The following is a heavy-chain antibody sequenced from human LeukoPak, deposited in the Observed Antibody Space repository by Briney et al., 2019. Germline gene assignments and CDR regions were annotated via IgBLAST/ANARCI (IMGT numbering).Heavy chain of an antibody. CDR2: IYHSGST. J-gene: IGHJ3*02. CDR3: ARDQEGGYAFDI. Sequence: PSETLSLTCIVSGGTISSGGYYWNWIRQPPGKGLEWIGYIYHSGSTYYNPSLKSRVTISVDRSKNQFSLKLSSVTVADTAVYYCARDQEGGYAFDIWGQGTMVTVSS. CDR1: GGTISSGGYY. V-gene: IGHV4-30-2*01. D-gene: IGHD3-16*01.